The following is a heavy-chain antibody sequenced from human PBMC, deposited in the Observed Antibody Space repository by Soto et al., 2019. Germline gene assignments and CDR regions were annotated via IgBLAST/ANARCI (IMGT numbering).Heavy chain of an antibody. Sequence: QVQLVESGGGVVQPGRSLRLSCAASGFTFSSYAMHWVRQAPGKGLEWVAVISYDGSNKYYADSVKGRFTISRDNSKNTLYLQMNSLRAEDTAVYYCARDTNFDWLIWGGYFDYWGQGTLVTVSS. CDR1: GFTFSSYA. CDR3: ARDTNFDWLIWGGYFDY. CDR2: ISYDGSNK. J-gene: IGHJ4*02. V-gene: IGHV3-30-3*01. D-gene: IGHD3-9*01.